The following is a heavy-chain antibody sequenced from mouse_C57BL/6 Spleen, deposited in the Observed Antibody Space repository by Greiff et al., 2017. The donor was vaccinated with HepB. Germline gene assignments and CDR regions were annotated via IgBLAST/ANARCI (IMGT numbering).Heavy chain of an antibody. D-gene: IGHD1-1*01. CDR1: GFTFSSYA. CDR2: ISDGGSYT. Sequence: EVKLMESGGGLVKPGGSLKLSCAASGFTFSSYAMSWVRQTPEKRLEWVATISDGGSYTYYPDNVKGRFTISRDNAKNKLYLQMSHLKSEDTAMYYCAKVGYYGSGGYFDVWGTGTTVTVSS. CDR3: AKVGYYGSGGYFDV. V-gene: IGHV5-4*03. J-gene: IGHJ1*03.